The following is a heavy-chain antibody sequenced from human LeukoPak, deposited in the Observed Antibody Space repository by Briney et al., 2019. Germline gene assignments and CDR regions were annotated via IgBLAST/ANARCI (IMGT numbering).Heavy chain of an antibody. Sequence: SETLSLTCTVSGGSISSYYWSWIRQPPGKGLEWIGYIYTSGSTNYNPSLKSRVTISVDTSMNQFSLKLSSVTAADTAVYYCARQEKAVAGYDYWGQGTLVTVSS. CDR3: ARQEKAVAGYDY. CDR1: GGSISSYY. V-gene: IGHV4-4*09. CDR2: IYTSGST. D-gene: IGHD6-19*01. J-gene: IGHJ4*02.